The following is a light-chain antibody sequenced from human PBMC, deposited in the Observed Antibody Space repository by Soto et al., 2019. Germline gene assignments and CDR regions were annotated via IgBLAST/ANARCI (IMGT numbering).Light chain of an antibody. Sequence: QAVVTQPPSASGTPGQRVTISCSGSSSNIGSNYVYWYQQVPGTAPKLLIYRNNQRPSGVPDRFSGSKSGTSASLAISGLRSEDEADYYCAVWDDNRRVFGGGTKLTVL. CDR2: RNN. V-gene: IGLV1-47*01. CDR3: AVWDDNRRV. CDR1: SSNIGSNY. J-gene: IGLJ3*02.